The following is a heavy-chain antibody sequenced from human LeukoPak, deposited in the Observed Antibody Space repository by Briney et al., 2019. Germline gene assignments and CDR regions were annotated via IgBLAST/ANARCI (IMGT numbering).Heavy chain of an antibody. CDR1: GGSISSYY. CDR2: IYYSGST. V-gene: IGHV4-59*01. Sequence: SETLSLTCTVSGGSISSYYWSWIRQPPGKGLEWIGYIYYSGSTNYNPSLKSRVTISVDTSKNQFSLKLSSVTAADTAVYYCARAVPFDYWGQGTLVTVSS. D-gene: IGHD2-2*01. J-gene: IGHJ4*02. CDR3: ARAVPFDY.